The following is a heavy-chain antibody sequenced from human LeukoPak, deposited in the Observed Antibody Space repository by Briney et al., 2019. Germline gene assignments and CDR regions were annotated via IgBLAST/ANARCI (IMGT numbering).Heavy chain of an antibody. J-gene: IGHJ4*02. CDR3: ARGPPYSSGYYPPDY. D-gene: IGHD3-22*01. Sequence: GASVKVSCKASGYTFTSYDINWVRQATGQGLEWMGWMNPNSGNTGYAQKFQGRVTMTRNTSISTAYMELSSLRSGDTAVYYCARGPPYSSGYYPPDYWGQGTLVTVSS. V-gene: IGHV1-8*01. CDR1: GYTFTSYD. CDR2: MNPNSGNT.